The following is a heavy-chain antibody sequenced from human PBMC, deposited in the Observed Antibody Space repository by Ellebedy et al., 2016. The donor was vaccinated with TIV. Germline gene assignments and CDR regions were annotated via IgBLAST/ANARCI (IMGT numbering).Heavy chain of an antibody. D-gene: IGHD1-26*01. CDR2: IKPNNGGP. CDR1: GFIFTDYF. CDR3: ARDTGSYPNWIDP. Sequence: AASVKVSCKTSGFIFTDYFIHWVRQAPGQGLEWMGWIKPNNGGPEYAQNFQGRVTLTTDASISTAYMELSRLTSDDTAVYYCARDTGSYPNWIDPWGQGTLVTVSS. V-gene: IGHV1-2*02. J-gene: IGHJ5*02.